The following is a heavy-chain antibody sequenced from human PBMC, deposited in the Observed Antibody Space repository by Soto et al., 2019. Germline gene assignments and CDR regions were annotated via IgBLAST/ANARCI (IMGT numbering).Heavy chain of an antibody. Sequence: EVQLVESGGGLVQPGGSLRLSCAASGFTFSSYWMSWVRQAPGKGLEWVANIRQDGSDKYYVDSVKGRFTISRDNSKNSLYLQMNSLRAEDTAIYYCAGPQQGLGQRGDFDYWGPGTLVTVSS. CDR3: AGPQQGLGQRGDFDY. V-gene: IGHV3-7*05. D-gene: IGHD3-16*01. J-gene: IGHJ4*02. CDR1: GFTFSSYW. CDR2: IRQDGSDK.